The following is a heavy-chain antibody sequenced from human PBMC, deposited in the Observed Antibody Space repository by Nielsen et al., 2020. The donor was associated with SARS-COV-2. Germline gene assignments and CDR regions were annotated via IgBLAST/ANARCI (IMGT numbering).Heavy chain of an antibody. V-gene: IGHV4-31*03. Sequence: SETLSLTCTVSGGSISSGGYYWSWIRQHPGKGLEWIGYIYYSGSTYYNPSLKSRVTISVDTSKNQFSLKLSSVTAADTAVYYCARASRFGNSWYFDYWGQGTLVTVSS. CDR2: IYYSGST. CDR1: GGSISSGGYY. CDR3: ARASRFGNSWYFDY. J-gene: IGHJ4*02. D-gene: IGHD6-13*01.